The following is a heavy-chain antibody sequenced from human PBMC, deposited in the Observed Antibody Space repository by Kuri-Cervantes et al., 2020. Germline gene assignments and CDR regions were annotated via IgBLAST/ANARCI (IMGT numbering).Heavy chain of an antibody. V-gene: IGHV3-30*03. D-gene: IGHD3-22*01. CDR2: ISYDGSNK. CDR3: ASMIVVVINLDAFDI. CDR1: GFTFSSYG. Sequence: GGSLRLSCAAPGFTFSSYGMHWVRQAPGKGLEWVAVISYDGSNKYYADSVKGRFTIFRDNSKNTLYLQMNSLRAEDTAVYYCASMIVVVINLDAFDIWGQGTMVTVSS. J-gene: IGHJ3*02.